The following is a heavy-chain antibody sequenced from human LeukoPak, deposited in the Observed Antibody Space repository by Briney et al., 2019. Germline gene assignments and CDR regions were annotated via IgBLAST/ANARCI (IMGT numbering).Heavy chain of an antibody. Sequence: GASVKVSCKASGYTFTSYDINWVRQATGQGLEWLGWMNPNSGNTGYAQKFQGRVTMTRNTSISTAYMELSSLRSEDTAVYYCARAALEGGRYFSYYYYMDVWGKGTTVTVSS. J-gene: IGHJ6*03. D-gene: IGHD1-26*01. CDR1: GYTFTSYD. CDR3: ARAALEGGRYFSYYYYMDV. V-gene: IGHV1-8*01. CDR2: MNPNSGNT.